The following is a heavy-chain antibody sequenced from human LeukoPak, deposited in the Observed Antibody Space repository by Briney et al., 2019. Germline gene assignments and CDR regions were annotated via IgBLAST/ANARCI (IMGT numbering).Heavy chain of an antibody. CDR1: GYFFTGYY. CDR2: INPNSGDT. V-gene: IGHV1-2*02. Sequence: GASVKVSCKSSGYFFTGYYMHWVRQAPGQGLEWMGWINPNSGDTNYAQKFQGRVTVTRDTSIRTVYMELSRLRSDDTAVYYCARSDSYYYYMDVWGKGTTVTVSS. J-gene: IGHJ6*03. D-gene: IGHD3-16*01. CDR3: ARSDSYYYYMDV.